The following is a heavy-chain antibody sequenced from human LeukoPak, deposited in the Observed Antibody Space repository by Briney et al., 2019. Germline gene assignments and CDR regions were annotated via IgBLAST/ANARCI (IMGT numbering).Heavy chain of an antibody. CDR3: AKMYSTSPGSFDY. J-gene: IGHJ4*02. D-gene: IGHD2-8*01. Sequence: GESLKISCKGLGYSFSSYWNAWVRQRPGKGLEWMGIIYPGGSETRYDPSFQGQVTISADSSTSTAYLQWSSLKASDTAMYYCAKMYSTSPGSFDYWGQGTLVTVSS. CDR1: GYSFSSYW. V-gene: IGHV5-51*01. CDR2: IYPGGSET.